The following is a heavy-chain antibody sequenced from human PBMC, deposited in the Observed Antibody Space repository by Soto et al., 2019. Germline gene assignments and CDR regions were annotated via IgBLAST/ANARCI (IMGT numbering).Heavy chain of an antibody. J-gene: IGHJ4*01. Sequence: QVQLVQSGAEMKEPGASVKVSCKASGYTLSTYGISWVRQAPGQGLEWMGWISAYNGDTNYAQKLRGRVTMTTDTSTNTAYMEVRSLRFDDTAVYYCARAPRTIATPGSLAFWGHGTLVTVSS. V-gene: IGHV1-18*01. CDR1: GYTLSTYG. CDR2: ISAYNGDT. CDR3: ARAPRTIATPGSLAF. D-gene: IGHD6-13*01.